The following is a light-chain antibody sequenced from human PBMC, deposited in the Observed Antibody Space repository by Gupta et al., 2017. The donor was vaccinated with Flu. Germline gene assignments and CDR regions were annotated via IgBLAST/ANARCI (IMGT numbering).Light chain of an antibody. CDR1: EGISNN. CDR2: DAS. CDR3: KQDRNGPHT. J-gene: IGKJ2*01. Sequence: PATLSVSPGERATISCRASEGISNNLDWYQQRPGKAPRRLIYDASNRATGIPARFSGSGYGTDFTFTISNLQPEDFAGYYCKQDRNGPHTFGHGTRLEIK. V-gene: IGKV3-15*01.